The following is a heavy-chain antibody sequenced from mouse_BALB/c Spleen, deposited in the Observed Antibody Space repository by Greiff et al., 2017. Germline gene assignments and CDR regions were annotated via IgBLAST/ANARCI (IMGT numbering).Heavy chain of an antibody. CDR1: GFSLSRYS. CDR3: ARTDYYGSRRDGYFDV. J-gene: IGHJ1*01. CDR2: IWGGGST. D-gene: IGHD1-1*01. V-gene: IGHV2-6-4*01. Sequence: VQLQQSGPGLVAPSQSLSITCTVSGFSLSRYSVHWVRQPPGKGLEWLGMIWGGGSTDYNSALKSRLSISKDNSKSQVFLKMNSLQTDDTAMYYCARTDYYGSRRDGYFDVWGAGTTVTVSS.